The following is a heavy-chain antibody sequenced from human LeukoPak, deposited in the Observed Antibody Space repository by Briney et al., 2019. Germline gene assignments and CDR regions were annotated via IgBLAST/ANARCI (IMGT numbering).Heavy chain of an antibody. V-gene: IGHV3-23*01. CDR1: GFTFSSYA. D-gene: IGHD3-10*01. CDR3: ARTRPSFGGLDY. Sequence: SGGSLRLSCAASGFTFSSYAMSWVRQAPGKGLEWVSGIIGSGGTTYYADSVKGRFTISRDNSKNTLYLQMNSLRAEDTAVYYCARTRPSFGGLDYWGQGTLVTVSS. J-gene: IGHJ4*02. CDR2: IIGSGGTT.